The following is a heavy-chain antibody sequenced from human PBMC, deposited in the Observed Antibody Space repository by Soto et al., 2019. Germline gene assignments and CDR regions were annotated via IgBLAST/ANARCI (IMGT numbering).Heavy chain of an antibody. D-gene: IGHD2-2*01. J-gene: IGHJ4*02. CDR1: GFTFSNYA. Sequence: EVQLLESGGALVQPGRSLRLSCAASGFTFSNYAMTWVRQAPGKGLEWVATISDGGSNTNYADSVKGRFTISRDNSQATLSLQMNNLRAEDTAVYYCAKPPVPGYARNCFGSWGQGTLVSVSS. CDR3: AKPPVPGYARNCFGS. CDR2: ISDGGSNT. V-gene: IGHV3-23*01.